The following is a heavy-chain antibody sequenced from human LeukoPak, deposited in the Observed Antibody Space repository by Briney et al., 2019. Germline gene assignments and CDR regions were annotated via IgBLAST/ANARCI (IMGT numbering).Heavy chain of an antibody. CDR2: IRYDGSNK. Sequence: GGSLRLSCAASGFTFSSYGMHWVRQAPGKGLEWVAFIRYDGSNKYYADSVKGRFTISRDNSKNTLYLQMNSPRAEDTAVYYCASPALTKITIFGVVNTPYWGQGTLVTVSS. D-gene: IGHD3-3*01. J-gene: IGHJ4*02. CDR1: GFTFSSYG. V-gene: IGHV3-30*02. CDR3: ASPALTKITIFGVVNTPY.